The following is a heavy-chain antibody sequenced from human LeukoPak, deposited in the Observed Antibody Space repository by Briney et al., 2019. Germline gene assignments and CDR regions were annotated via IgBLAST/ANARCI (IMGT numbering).Heavy chain of an antibody. D-gene: IGHD1-1*01. V-gene: IGHV4-59*08. CDR2: IYYSGNT. Sequence: SETLSLTCTVSGGSISSYYWSWIRQPPGKGLEWIGDIYYSGNTNYNPSLKSRVTISLDTSKNQFSLKLTSVTAADTAMYYCARRTAKTPNYFDYWGQGALVTVSA. J-gene: IGHJ4*02. CDR3: ARRTAKTPNYFDY. CDR1: GGSISSYY.